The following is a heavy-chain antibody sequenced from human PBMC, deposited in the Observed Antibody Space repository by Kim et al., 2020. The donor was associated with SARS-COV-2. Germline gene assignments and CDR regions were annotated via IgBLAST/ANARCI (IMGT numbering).Heavy chain of an antibody. J-gene: IGHJ4*02. D-gene: IGHD5-18*01. CDR3: TTRIQLWYLIDY. V-gene: IGHV3-15*01. CDR1: GFTFSNAW. CDR2: IKSKTDGGTT. Sequence: GGSPRLSCAASGFTFSNAWMSWVRQAPGKGLEWVGRIKSKTDGGTTDYAAPVKGRFTISRDDSKNTLYLQMNSLKTEDTAVYYCTTRIQLWYLIDYWGQGTLVTVSS.